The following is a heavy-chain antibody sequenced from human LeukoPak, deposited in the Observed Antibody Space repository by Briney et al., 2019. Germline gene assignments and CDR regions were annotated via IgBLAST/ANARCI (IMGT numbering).Heavy chain of an antibody. V-gene: IGHV3-48*03. CDR3: ARVWGIYRYADAFDY. CDR2: ISSSGSEI. D-gene: IGHD5-18*01. CDR1: GFTFSSYE. J-gene: IGHJ4*02. Sequence: PGGSLRLSCAASGFTFSSYEMNWVRQAPGKGLEWVSYISSSGSEIYYADSVKGRFTISRDNAKNSLYLQMNSLRAEDTAVYYCARVWGIYRYADAFDYWGQGTLVTVFS.